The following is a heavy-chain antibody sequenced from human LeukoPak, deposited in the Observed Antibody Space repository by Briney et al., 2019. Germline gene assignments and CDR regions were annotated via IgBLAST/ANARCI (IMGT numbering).Heavy chain of an antibody. J-gene: IGHJ3*02. V-gene: IGHV3-66*01. CDR1: GFTVSSNY. Sequence: GGSLRLSCAASGFTVSSNYMSWVRQAPGKGLEWVSVIYSGGSTYYADSVKGRFTISRDNSKNTLYLQMNSLRAEDTAVYYCAKDVRGHIVVVTAAPDAFDIWGQGTMVTVSS. CDR3: AKDVRGHIVVVTAAPDAFDI. D-gene: IGHD2-21*02. CDR2: IYSGGST.